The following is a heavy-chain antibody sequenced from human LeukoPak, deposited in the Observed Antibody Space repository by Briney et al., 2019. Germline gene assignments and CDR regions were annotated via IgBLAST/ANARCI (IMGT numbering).Heavy chain of an antibody. CDR3: ARLNDFWSGYYHGVFDY. CDR2: IYYSGST. J-gene: IGHJ4*02. D-gene: IGHD3-3*01. Sequence: PPETLSLTCTVSGGSISSSSYYWGWIRQPPGKGLEWIGNIYYSGSTYYNPSLKSRVTISVDTSKNQFSLKLSSVTAADTAVYYCARLNDFWSGYYHGVFDYWGQGTLVTVSS. V-gene: IGHV4-39*01. CDR1: GGSISSSSYY.